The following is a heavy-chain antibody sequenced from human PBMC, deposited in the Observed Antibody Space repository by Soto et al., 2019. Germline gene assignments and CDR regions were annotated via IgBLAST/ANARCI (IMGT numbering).Heavy chain of an antibody. CDR1: GYTFTSYG. V-gene: IGHV1-18*01. CDR2: ISAYNGNT. D-gene: IGHD3-10*01. CDR3: ARGGFIRYYYGSGSQGGSIYGMDA. J-gene: IGHJ6*04. Sequence: WASGKISSNETGYTFTSYGISWVRQAPGQGLEWMGWISAYNGNTNYAQKLQGRVTMTTDTSTSTAYMELRSLRSDDTAVYYCARGGFIRYYYGSGSQGGSIYGMDAWDIGTTSTVSS.